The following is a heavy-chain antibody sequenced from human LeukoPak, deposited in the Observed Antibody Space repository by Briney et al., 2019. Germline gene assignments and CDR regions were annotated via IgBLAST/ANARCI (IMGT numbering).Heavy chain of an antibody. V-gene: IGHV3-23*01. Sequence: GGSLRLSCAASGFTFSSYRMRWVRQAPGEGLEWVSGIVGSGGRTYYADSVKGRFTISRDNYKNTLYLQMNSLRAEDTAVYYFAKGGDDFDYWGQGTLVTVSS. CDR2: IVGSGGRT. J-gene: IGHJ4*02. CDR1: GFTFSSYR. CDR3: AKGGDDFDY. D-gene: IGHD3-10*01.